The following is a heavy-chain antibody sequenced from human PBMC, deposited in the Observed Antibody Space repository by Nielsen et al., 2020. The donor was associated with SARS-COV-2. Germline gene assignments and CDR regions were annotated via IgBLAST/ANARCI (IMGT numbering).Heavy chain of an antibody. CDR2: IWYDDHNR. Sequence: GESLKISCAASGFTFNIYAMAWVRQAPGKGPEWLAVIWYDDHNRYYADSVKGRFTISRDNSKNTLYLQMNSLRAEDTAVYYCANGAVAGSYYYGMDVWGQGTTVTVSS. D-gene: IGHD6-19*01. CDR3: ANGAVAGSYYYGMDV. CDR1: GFTFNIYA. V-gene: IGHV3-33*08. J-gene: IGHJ6*02.